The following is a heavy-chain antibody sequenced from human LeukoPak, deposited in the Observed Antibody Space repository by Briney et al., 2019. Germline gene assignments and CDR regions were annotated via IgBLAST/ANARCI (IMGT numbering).Heavy chain of an antibody. Sequence: SETLSLTGAVYGGSFSPYYWSWIRQSPDKGLEWIGEINHSRSTNYNPSLKSRVTISVDTSKNQFSLKLNSVTAADTAVYYCARVAKHFRGGLSFYYMDVWGKGTTVTISS. D-gene: IGHD3-10*01. CDR3: ARVAKHFRGGLSFYYMDV. V-gene: IGHV4-34*01. J-gene: IGHJ6*03. CDR1: GGSFSPYY. CDR2: INHSRST.